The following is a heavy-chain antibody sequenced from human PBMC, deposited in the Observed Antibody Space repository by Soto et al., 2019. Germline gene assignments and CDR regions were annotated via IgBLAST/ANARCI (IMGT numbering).Heavy chain of an antibody. J-gene: IGHJ4*02. CDR1: GYTFTSYA. CDR3: ARAGDDCSAANCYVIVY. CDR2: INTGKGNT. V-gene: IGHV1-3*04. D-gene: IGHD2-2*01. Sequence: ASVKVSCKASGYTFTSYAMHWVRQAPGQRLEWMGWINTGKGNTKYSQKFQGRVTITSDTSASTAYMDLSSLRSEDTAMYYCARAGDDCSAANCYVIVYWGQGTLVTVSS.